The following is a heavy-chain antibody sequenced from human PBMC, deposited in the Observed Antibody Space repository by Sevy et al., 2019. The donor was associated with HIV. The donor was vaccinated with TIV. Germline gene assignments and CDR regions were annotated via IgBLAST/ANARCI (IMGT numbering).Heavy chain of an antibody. J-gene: IGHJ4*02. Sequence: QAGGSLRLSCAGSGFTFRSYGIHWVRQSPGKGLEWVAFISFDGRNTYSADSVKGRFTVSRDNSNNAVYLQMNNLRTEDTAMYYCAKDILGDNSPWFFFDYWGQGTQVTVS. CDR2: ISFDGRNT. CDR1: GFTFRSYG. CDR3: AKDILGDNSPWFFFDY. V-gene: IGHV3-30*18. D-gene: IGHD3-9*01.